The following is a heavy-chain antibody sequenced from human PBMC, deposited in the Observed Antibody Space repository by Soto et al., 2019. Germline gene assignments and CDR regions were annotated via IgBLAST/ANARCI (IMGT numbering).Heavy chain of an antibody. CDR2: INPHGTER. CDR1: GFTFSSFW. Sequence: PGESLKISCTASGFTFSSFWMDWVRQAPGKGLEWVANINPHGTERHYVDSVKGRFTISRDNAKNSLYLQMSSLTAEDSALYYCSRSLDSWGQGTRVTV. CDR3: SRSLDS. J-gene: IGHJ4*02. V-gene: IGHV3-7*01.